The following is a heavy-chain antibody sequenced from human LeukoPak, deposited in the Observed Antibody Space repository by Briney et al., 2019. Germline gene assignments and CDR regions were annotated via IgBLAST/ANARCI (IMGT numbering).Heavy chain of an antibody. CDR2: INPNSGGT. CDR1: GYTFIGYY. V-gene: IGHV1-2*02. CDR3: ARVGVDEYYDFWSGYKELFDY. J-gene: IGHJ4*02. D-gene: IGHD3-3*01. Sequence: GASVKVSCKASGYTFIGYYMHWVRQAPGQGLEWMGWINPNSGGTNYAQKFQGRVTMTRDTSISAAYMELSRLRSDDTAVYYCARVGVDEYYDFWSGYKELFDYWGQGTLVTVSS.